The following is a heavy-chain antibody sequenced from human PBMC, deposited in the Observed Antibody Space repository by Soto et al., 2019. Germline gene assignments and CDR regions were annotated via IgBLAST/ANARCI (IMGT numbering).Heavy chain of an antibody. Sequence: ASVKVSCKASGYTFTSYGISWVRQAPGQGLEWMGWISAYNGNTNYAQKLQGRVTMTTDTSTSTAYMELRSLRSDDTAVYYCARDGKVVPAATLFDYWGQGTLVTVSS. D-gene: IGHD2-2*01. CDR3: ARDGKVVPAATLFDY. CDR2: ISAYNGNT. J-gene: IGHJ4*02. CDR1: GYTFTSYG. V-gene: IGHV1-18*01.